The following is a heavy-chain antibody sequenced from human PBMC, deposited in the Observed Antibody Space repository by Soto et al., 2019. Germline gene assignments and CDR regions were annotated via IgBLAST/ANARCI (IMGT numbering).Heavy chain of an antibody. V-gene: IGHV3-74*01. CDR3: AKDSHWAIISPTHDY. Sequence: GGSLRLSCAASGFTLSSYWMHWVRQAPGKGLVWVSRINSDGSSTNYADSVKGRFTISRDIAKNTLYLQMNSLRAEDTAIYYCAKDSHWAIISPTHDYWGHGTLVTVSS. D-gene: IGHD2-2*01. CDR1: GFTLSSYW. CDR2: INSDGSST. J-gene: IGHJ4*01.